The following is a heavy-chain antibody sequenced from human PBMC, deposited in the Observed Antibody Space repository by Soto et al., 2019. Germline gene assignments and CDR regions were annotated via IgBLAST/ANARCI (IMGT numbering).Heavy chain of an antibody. D-gene: IGHD3-10*01. CDR3: ARDLGKLLWFGESTNVPYGMDV. CDR1: GFTFSSYS. V-gene: IGHV3-21*01. J-gene: IGHJ6*02. CDR2: ISSSSSYI. Sequence: GGSLRLSCAASGFTFSSYSMNWVRQAPGKGLEWVSSISSSSSYIYYADSVKGRFTISRDNAKNSLYLQMNSLRAEDTAVYYCARDLGKLLWFGESTNVPYGMDVWGQGTTVTVSS.